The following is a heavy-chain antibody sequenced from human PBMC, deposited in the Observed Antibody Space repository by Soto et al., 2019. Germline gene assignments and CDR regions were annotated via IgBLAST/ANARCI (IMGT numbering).Heavy chain of an antibody. CDR3: AKDGSWDGGGGES. J-gene: IGHJ4*02. CDR2: IFPVFRTS. CDR1: GVTFSSYA. Sequence: QVQLVQSGAEVKKPGSPVKVSCSASGVTFSSYAFTWVRQAPGQGLEWMGNIFPVFRTSTYAQRFQGRLTISADESTNTVYMELSSLRSEDTAVYFCAKDGSWDGGGGESWGQGTLVIVSS. V-gene: IGHV1-69*18. D-gene: IGHD3-16*01.